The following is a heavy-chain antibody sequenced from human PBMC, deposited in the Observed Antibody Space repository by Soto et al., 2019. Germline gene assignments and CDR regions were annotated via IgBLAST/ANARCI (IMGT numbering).Heavy chain of an antibody. V-gene: IGHV3-23*01. CDR2: ITSSGENT. D-gene: IGHD3-10*01. J-gene: IGHJ4*02. CDR3: AKDLRLHYSSESYYMRSFDS. Sequence: EVHLLESGGGPVQSGGSLRLSCAASGFTFNRYAMSWVRQAPGKRLEWVSAITSSGENTDYANAVKSRFTISRDNSKNPLNLQLSSLTAEDTAVYYCAKDLRLHYSSESYYMRSFDSWGQGTLVTVSS. CDR1: GFTFNRYA.